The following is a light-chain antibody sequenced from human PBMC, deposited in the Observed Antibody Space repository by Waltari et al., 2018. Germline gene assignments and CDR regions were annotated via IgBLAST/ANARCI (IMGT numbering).Light chain of an antibody. J-gene: IGKJ4*01. Sequence: EIVLTQSPDILSFSPGERDTLSCRASQSLGTYLAWYQQRPGKSPRLLIYDASYKATGIPARFSGSGSETDFTLTISSLQPEDFAVYYCQQRRNWPLTFGGGTRVQI. V-gene: IGKV3-11*01. CDR3: QQRRNWPLT. CDR1: QSLGTY. CDR2: DAS.